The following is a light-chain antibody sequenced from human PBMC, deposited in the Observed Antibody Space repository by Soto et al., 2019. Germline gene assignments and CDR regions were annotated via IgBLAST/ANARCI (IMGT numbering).Light chain of an antibody. V-gene: IGKV3-20*01. CDR1: QSIGDT. CDR3: QQYGSSGT. Sequence: EIVMTQSPATLSVSPGGRATLSCRASQSIGDTLAWYQQKPGQAPRLLIYGASSRATGIPDRFSGSGSGTDFTLTISRLEPEDFAVYYCQQYGSSGTFGQGNKVDIK. CDR2: GAS. J-gene: IGKJ1*01.